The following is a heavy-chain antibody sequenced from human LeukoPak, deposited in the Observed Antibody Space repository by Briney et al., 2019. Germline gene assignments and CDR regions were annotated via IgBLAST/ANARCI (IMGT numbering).Heavy chain of an antibody. V-gene: IGHV3-23*01. CDR1: GFTFSSYA. CDR2: ISGSGGST. J-gene: IGHJ4*02. CDR3: AKGVWTDYTITHFDY. D-gene: IGHD3/OR15-3a*01. Sequence: PGGSLRLSCAASGFTFSSYAMSWVRQAPGKGREWVSAISGSGGSTYYADSVKGRFTLSRDNSKNTLYLQMNSLRAEDTAVYYCAKGVWTDYTITHFDYWGQGTLVTVSS.